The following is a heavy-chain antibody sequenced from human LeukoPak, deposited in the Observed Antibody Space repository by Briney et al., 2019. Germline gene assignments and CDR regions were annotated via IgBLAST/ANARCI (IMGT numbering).Heavy chain of an antibody. J-gene: IGHJ4*02. CDR3: ARLGSYLADY. V-gene: IGHV4-61*01. Sequence: SETLSLTCTVSGGSISSGSYYWSWIRQPPGKGLEWIGYIYYSGSTNYNPSLKSRVTISVDTSRNQFSLKLSSVTAADTAVYYCARLGSYLADYWGQGTLVTVSS. CDR1: GGSISSGSYY. CDR2: IYYSGST. D-gene: IGHD1-26*01.